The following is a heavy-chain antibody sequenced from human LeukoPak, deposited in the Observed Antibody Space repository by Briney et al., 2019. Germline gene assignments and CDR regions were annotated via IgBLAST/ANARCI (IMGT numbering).Heavy chain of an antibody. CDR1: GYTFTSYG. J-gene: IGHJ4*02. V-gene: IGHV1-18*01. D-gene: IGHD6-13*01. CDR3: ARDGGESSSWYYFDY. Sequence: ASVKVSCKASGYTFTSYGISWVRQAPGQGLEWMGWISAYNGNTNYAQKLQGRVTMTTDTSTSTAYMELSRLRSDDTAVYYCARDGGESSSWYYFDYWGQGTLVTVSS. CDR2: ISAYNGNT.